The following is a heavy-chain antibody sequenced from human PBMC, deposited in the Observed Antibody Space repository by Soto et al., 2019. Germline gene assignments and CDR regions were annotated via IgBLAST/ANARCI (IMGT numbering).Heavy chain of an antibody. CDR3: ARTRSFTLGFYYDGMDV. J-gene: IGHJ6*02. CDR1: VYSFASYW. Sequence: GESLKISCQGSVYSFASYWIGWVRQMPGQDLEWMGIIYPGDSDTRYSPSFQGQVTISADKSLRTAYLQWTSLKASDTALYYCARTRSFTLGFYYDGMDVWGQGTTVTVSS. D-gene: IGHD6-6*01. CDR2: IYPGDSDT. V-gene: IGHV5-51*01.